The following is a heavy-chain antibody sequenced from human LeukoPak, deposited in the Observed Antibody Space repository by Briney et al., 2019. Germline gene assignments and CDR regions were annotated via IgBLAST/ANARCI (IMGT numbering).Heavy chain of an antibody. D-gene: IGHD2-15*01. CDR3: AKDVVRYCSGGSCYPVDY. CDR1: GFTFSSYG. V-gene: IGHV3-30*18. J-gene: IGHJ4*02. CDR2: ISYDGSNK. Sequence: GGSLRLSCAASGFTFSSYGMHWVRQAPGKGLEWVAVISYDGSNKYYADSVKGRFTISRDNSKKTLYLQMNSLRAEDTAVYYCAKDVVRYCSGGSCYPVDYWGQGTLVTVSS.